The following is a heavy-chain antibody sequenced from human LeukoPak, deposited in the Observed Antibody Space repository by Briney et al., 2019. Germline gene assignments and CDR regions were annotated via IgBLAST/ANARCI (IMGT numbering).Heavy chain of an antibody. J-gene: IGHJ3*02. CDR3: ATTTVTIRDAFDI. Sequence: ASVKVSCKASGYTFTSYDINWVRQATGQGLEWMGWMNPNSGNTGYAQKFQGRVTITRNTSISTAYMELSSLRSEDTAMYYCATTTVTIRDAFDIWGQGTMVTVSS. V-gene: IGHV1-8*03. CDR2: MNPNSGNT. D-gene: IGHD4-17*01. CDR1: GYTFTSYD.